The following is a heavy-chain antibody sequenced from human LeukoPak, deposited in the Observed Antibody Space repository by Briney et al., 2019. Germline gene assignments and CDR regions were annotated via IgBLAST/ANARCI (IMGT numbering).Heavy chain of an antibody. D-gene: IGHD3-10*01. CDR3: ARERGGPYYYGSGSPRYWYFDL. CDR1: GFTVSSNY. Sequence: GGSLRLSCATSGFTVSSNYMSWVRQAPGKGLEWVSVIYSGGSTYYADSVKGRFTISRDNSKNPLYLQMNSLRAEDTAVYYCARERGGPYYYGSGSPRYWYFDLWGRGTLVTVSS. J-gene: IGHJ2*01. V-gene: IGHV3-53*01. CDR2: IYSGGST.